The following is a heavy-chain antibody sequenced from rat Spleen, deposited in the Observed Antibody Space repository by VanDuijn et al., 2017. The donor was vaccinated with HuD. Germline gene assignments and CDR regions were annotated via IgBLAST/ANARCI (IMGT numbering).Heavy chain of an antibody. J-gene: IGHJ2*01. CDR3: ARQTQLQWPYYFDY. D-gene: IGHD1-1*01. CDR1: GFSLISNT. Sequence: QVQLKESGPGLVQPSQTLSLTCTVSGFSLISNTIHWVRQPLGKGLVWMGTIWAAGSTNYNSAVQSRLSISRDTSKSQVFLKMNSLQPEDTGTYYCARQTQLQWPYYFDYWGQGVMVTVSS. V-gene: IGHV2-72*01. CDR2: IWAAGST.